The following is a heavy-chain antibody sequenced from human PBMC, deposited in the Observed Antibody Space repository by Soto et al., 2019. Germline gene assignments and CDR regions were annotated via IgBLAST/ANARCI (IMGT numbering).Heavy chain of an antibody. CDR3: ARARYQLLHPYYYGMDV. CDR2: IHYSGST. D-gene: IGHD2-2*01. CDR1: GGYISSYY. J-gene: IGHJ6*02. Sequence: SETLSLTCTVSGGYISSYYWSWIRQSPGKGLEWIGYIHYSGSTKSNPSLKSRVTISVDTSRNQVSLKLSSVTAADSAVYFCARARYQLLHPYYYGMDVWGQGTTVTVSS. V-gene: IGHV4-59*01.